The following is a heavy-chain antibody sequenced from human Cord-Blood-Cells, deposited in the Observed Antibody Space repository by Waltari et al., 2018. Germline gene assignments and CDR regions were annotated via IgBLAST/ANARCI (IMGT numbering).Heavy chain of an antibody. J-gene: IGHJ4*02. CDR2: IIPILGIA. Sequence: QVQLVQSGAEVKKPGSSVKVSCKAAGGTFRSYAISWVRQAPGQGREWMGRIIPILGIANYAQKCQGRVTITADKSTSTAYMELSSLRSEDTAVYYCAPIGSSSSDYWGQGTLVTVSS. V-gene: IGHV1-69*09. CDR3: APIGSSSSDY. D-gene: IGHD6-6*01. CDR1: GGTFRSYA.